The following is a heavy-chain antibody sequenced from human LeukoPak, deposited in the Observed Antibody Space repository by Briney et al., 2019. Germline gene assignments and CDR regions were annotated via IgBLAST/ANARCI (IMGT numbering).Heavy chain of an antibody. D-gene: IGHD2-15*01. Sequence: SVKVSCKASGGTFSSYAISWVRQAPGQGLEWMGGIIPIFGTANHAQKFQGRVTITADKSTSTAYMELSSLRSEDTAVYYCAREDCSGGSCYPYYYGMDVWGKGTTVTVSS. CDR1: GGTFSSYA. CDR2: IIPIFGTA. V-gene: IGHV1-69*06. J-gene: IGHJ6*04. CDR3: AREDCSGGSCYPYYYGMDV.